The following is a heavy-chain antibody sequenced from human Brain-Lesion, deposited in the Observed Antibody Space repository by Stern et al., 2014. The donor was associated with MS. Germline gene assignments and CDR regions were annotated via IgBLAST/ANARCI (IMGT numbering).Heavy chain of an antibody. CDR2: VKQDGSET. CDR3: VRAAFTTGWYYWYSDL. CDR1: GFTFSNYW. J-gene: IGHJ2*01. D-gene: IGHD6-19*01. V-gene: IGHV3-7*01. Sequence: EVQLVESGGGLVQPGGSLRLSWAASGFTFSNYWMNWVRQAPGKGLEWVANVKQDGSETYYVDSVKGRFTISRDNAKNSLYLQVNSLRAEDTAVYYCVRAAFTTGWYYWYSDLWGRGTLVTVSS.